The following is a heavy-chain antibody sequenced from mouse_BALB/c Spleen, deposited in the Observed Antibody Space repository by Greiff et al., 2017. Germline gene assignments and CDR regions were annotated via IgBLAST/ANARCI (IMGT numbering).Heavy chain of an antibody. D-gene: IGHD2-1*01. V-gene: IGHV3-2*02. CDR3: ASGAYYGNWGY. CDR2: ISYSGST. CDR1: GYSITSDYA. J-gene: IGHJ2*01. Sequence: EVQLVESGPGLVKPSQSLSLTCTVTGYSITSDYAWNWIRQFPGNKLEWMGYISYSGSTSYNPSLKSRISITRDTSKNQFFLQLNSVTTEDTATYYCASGAYYGNWGYWGQGTTLTVSS.